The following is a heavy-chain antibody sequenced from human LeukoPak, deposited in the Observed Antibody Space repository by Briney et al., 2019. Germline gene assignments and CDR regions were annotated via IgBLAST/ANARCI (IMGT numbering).Heavy chain of an antibody. J-gene: IGHJ5*02. V-gene: IGHV4-34*01. Sequence: SETLSLTCAVYGGSFSGYYWSWIRQPPGKGLEWIGEINHSGSTNYNPSLKSRVTISVDTSKNQFSLKLSSVTAADTAVYYCATLDNNWFDPWGQGTLVTVSS. CDR1: GGSFSGYY. CDR2: INHSGST. CDR3: ATLDNNWFDP. D-gene: IGHD2-2*03.